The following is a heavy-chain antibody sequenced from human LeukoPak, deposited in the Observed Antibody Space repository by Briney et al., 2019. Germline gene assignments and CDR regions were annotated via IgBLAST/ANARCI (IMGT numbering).Heavy chain of an antibody. D-gene: IGHD6-13*01. J-gene: IGHJ3*02. CDR1: GGSISSYY. CDR3: ARGGSSWYGEGAFDI. V-gene: IGHV4-59*01. Sequence: PSETLSLTCTVSGGSISSYYWSWIRQPPGKGLEWIGYIYYSGSTNYNPSLKSRVTISVDTSKNQFSLKLSSVTAADTAVYYCARGGSSWYGEGAFDIWGQGTMVTVSS. CDR2: IYYSGST.